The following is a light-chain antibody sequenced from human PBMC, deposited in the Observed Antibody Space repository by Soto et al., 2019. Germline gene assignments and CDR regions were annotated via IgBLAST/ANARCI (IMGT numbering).Light chain of an antibody. Sequence: DVQMTQSPSSLSASIGDRVTLTCRASQNIAEFLNWYQVKSDKGPKLLIYGTSTLQSGVPSRFSGGGSGTEFTLTISNLHPGDFAVYYCQQFYSPVPSFGGGTRVELK. V-gene: IGKV1-39*01. J-gene: IGKJ4*01. CDR2: GTS. CDR3: QQFYSPVPS. CDR1: QNIAEF.